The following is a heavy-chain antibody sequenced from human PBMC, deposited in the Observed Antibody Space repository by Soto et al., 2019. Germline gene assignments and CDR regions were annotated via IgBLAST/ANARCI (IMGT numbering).Heavy chain of an antibody. D-gene: IGHD1-7*01. V-gene: IGHV6-1*01. CDR1: GGSVSSNSAA. J-gene: IGHJ6*03. CDR2: TYYRSRWYN. Sequence: LQTQSITCAISGGSVSSNSAAWNCIRLSPSRGLEWLARTYYRSRWYNDYAVSVRSRITVNPDTSKNQFSLQLTSVTPEDTAVYYCAGTTSHQWYYMDVWGKGTTVTVSS. CDR3: AGTTSHQWYYMDV.